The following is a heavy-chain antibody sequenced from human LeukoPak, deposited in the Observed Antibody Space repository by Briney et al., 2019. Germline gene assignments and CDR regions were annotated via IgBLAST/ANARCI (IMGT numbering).Heavy chain of an antibody. CDR1: GGSISSYY. V-gene: IGHV4-4*07. Sequence: SETLSLTCTVSGGSISSYYWSWIRQPAGKGLEWIGRIYTSGSTNYNSSLKSRVTISVDKSKNRLSLKLSSVTAADTAVYYCAREPPSGTFYYYYYMDVWGKGTTVTVSS. CDR2: IYTSGST. J-gene: IGHJ6*03. D-gene: IGHD1-26*01. CDR3: AREPPSGTFYYYYYMDV.